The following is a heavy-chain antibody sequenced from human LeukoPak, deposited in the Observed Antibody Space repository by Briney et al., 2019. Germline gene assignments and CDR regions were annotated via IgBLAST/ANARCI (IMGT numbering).Heavy chain of an antibody. D-gene: IGHD5-18*01. J-gene: IGHJ6*03. CDR2: ISGSGGST. CDR3: ASDTAMVIYYYYYMDV. V-gene: IGHV3-23*01. Sequence: GGSLRLSCAASGFTFSSYAMSWVRQAPGKGVEWVSAISGSGGSTYYADSVKGRFTISRDNSKNTLYLQMNSLTAEDTAVYYCASDTAMVIYYYYYMDVWGKGTTVTVSS. CDR1: GFTFSSYA.